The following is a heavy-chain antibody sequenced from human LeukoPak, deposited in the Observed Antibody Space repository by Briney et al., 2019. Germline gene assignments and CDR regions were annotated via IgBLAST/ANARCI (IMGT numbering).Heavy chain of an antibody. D-gene: IGHD3-22*01. CDR3: ASRTMIGLPYYFDY. CDR2: IGKVDDR. J-gene: IGHJ4*02. CDR1: GFTFSTSD. Sequence: GGSLRLSCVASGFTFSTSDMHWVRQATGKGLEWVSGIGKVDDRYYLGSVKGRFTISREDAYNSLYLRMNSLRAEDTAVYYCASRTMIGLPYYFDYWGQGTLVTVSS. V-gene: IGHV3-13*01.